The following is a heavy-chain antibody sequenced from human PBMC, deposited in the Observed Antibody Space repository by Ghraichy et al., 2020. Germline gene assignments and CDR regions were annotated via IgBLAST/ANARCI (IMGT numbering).Heavy chain of an antibody. Sequence: SETLSLTCTVSGDSPRRSDYYWGWIRRPPGKGLEWIACMSGSGTTHVNPYLKSRVTKPVDKSKNQFTLRLNSVTAADTALYYWAKHAIPAGVLHNWFARWGQGILIIVSS. CDR2: MSGSGTT. CDR1: GDSPRRSDYY. D-gene: IGHD6-13*01. V-gene: IGHV4-39*01. CDR3: AKHAIPAGVLHNWFAR. J-gene: IGHJ5*02.